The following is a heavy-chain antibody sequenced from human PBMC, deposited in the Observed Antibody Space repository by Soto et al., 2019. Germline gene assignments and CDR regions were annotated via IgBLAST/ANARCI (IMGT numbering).Heavy chain of an antibody. Sequence: PGGSLKLSCASSGFTFTRYSMNWVRQAPGKGLEWVSSISSTTNYIYYGDSMKGRFTISRDNAKNSLYLEMNSLRAEDTAVYYCARESEDLTSNFDYWGQGTLVTVSS. J-gene: IGHJ4*02. CDR2: ISSTTNYI. CDR1: GFTFTRYS. CDR3: ARESEDLTSNFDY. V-gene: IGHV3-21*06.